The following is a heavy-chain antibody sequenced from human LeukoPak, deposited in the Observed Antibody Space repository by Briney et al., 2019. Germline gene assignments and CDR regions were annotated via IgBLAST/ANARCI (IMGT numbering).Heavy chain of an antibody. V-gene: IGHV4-4*03. CDR3: AREGGSYRPLDY. Sequence: PPETPSLTCDVSGGSITQTNYWTWVRQPPGKGLEWIGECNLLGGTNYNPSLLRRLAISVDTSANPVTLQMTSVTAGDTAVYYCAREGGSYRPLDYSGQGTLVTVSS. CDR2: CNLLGGT. J-gene: IGHJ4*02. D-gene: IGHD3-16*02. CDR1: GGSITQTNY.